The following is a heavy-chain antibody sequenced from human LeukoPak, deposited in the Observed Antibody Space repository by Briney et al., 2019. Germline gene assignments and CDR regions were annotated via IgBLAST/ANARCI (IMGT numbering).Heavy chain of an antibody. J-gene: IGHJ5*02. CDR1: GGSISSYY. CDR2: IYTSGST. CDR3: ARDPVYCTNGVCYTEYNWFDP. D-gene: IGHD2-8*01. Sequence: PSETLSLTCTVSGGSISSYYWSLIRQPAGKGLEWIGRIYTSGSTNYNPSLKSRVTMSVDTSKNQFSLKLSSVTAADTAVYYCARDPVYCTNGVCYTEYNWFDPWGQGTLVTVSS. V-gene: IGHV4-4*07.